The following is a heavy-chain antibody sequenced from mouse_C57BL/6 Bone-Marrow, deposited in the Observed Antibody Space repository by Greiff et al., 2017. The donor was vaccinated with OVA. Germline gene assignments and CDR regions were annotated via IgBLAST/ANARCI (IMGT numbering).Heavy chain of an antibody. J-gene: IGHJ3*01. CDR3: GGLGRRFAY. D-gene: IGHD4-1*01. V-gene: IGHV1-64*01. Sequence: VQLKQPGAELVKPGASVKLSCKASGYTFTSYWMHWVKQRPGQGLEWIGMIHPNSGSTNYNEKFKSKATLTVDKSSSTAYMQLINLTSEDSAVYYCGGLGRRFAYWGQGTLVTVAA. CDR2: IHPNSGST. CDR1: GYTFTSYW.